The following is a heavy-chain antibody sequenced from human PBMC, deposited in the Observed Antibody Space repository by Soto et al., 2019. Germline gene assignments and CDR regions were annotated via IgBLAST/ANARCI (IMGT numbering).Heavy chain of an antibody. CDR3: AKDLNYDFWSGYYTGPTHY. CDR2: ISGSGGST. Sequence: GGSLRLSSAASGFTFSTYAMSWVRHAPGKGLEWVSAISGSGGSTYYADSVKGRFTISRDNAKNTLYLQMNSLRAEDTAVYYCAKDLNYDFWSGYYTGPTHYWGQGTLVTVSP. D-gene: IGHD3-3*01. V-gene: IGHV3-23*01. CDR1: GFTFSTYA. J-gene: IGHJ4*02.